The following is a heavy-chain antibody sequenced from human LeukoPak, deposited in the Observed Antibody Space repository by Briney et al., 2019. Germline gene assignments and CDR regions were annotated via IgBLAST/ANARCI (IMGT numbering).Heavy chain of an antibody. Sequence: GRSLRLSCAASGFTFSSYAMHWVRQAPGKGLEWVAVISYDGSNKYYADSVKGRFTISRENAKNSLYLQMNSLRAGDTAVYYCARVAAAGKGFDHWGQGTLVTVSS. J-gene: IGHJ4*02. CDR2: ISYDGSNK. D-gene: IGHD6-13*01. V-gene: IGHV3-30*14. CDR1: GFTFSSYA. CDR3: ARVAAAGKGFDH.